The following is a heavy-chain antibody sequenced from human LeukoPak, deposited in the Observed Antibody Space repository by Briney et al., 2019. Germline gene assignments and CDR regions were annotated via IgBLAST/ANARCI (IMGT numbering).Heavy chain of an antibody. D-gene: IGHD7-27*01. Sequence: SVKVSCKASGGTFSSYAISWVRQAPGQGLEWMGGIIPIFGTANYAQKFQGRVTITADESTSTAYMELSSLRSEDTAVYYCARDPSVAAELGDYCYYYMDVWGKGTTVTVSS. V-gene: IGHV1-69*01. CDR3: ARDPSVAAELGDYCYYYMDV. J-gene: IGHJ6*03. CDR1: GGTFSSYA. CDR2: IIPIFGTA.